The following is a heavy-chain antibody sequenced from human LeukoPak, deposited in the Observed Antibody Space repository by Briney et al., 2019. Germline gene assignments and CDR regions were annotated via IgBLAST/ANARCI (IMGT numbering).Heavy chain of an antibody. Sequence: SETQSLTCTVSGGSISSYYWSWIRQPPGKGLEWIGEINHSGSTNYNPSLKSRVTISVDTSKNQFSLKLSSVTAADTAVYYCARDYGDYGSYFDYWGQGTLVTVSS. V-gene: IGHV4-34*01. CDR2: INHSGST. CDR1: GGSISSYY. CDR3: ARDYGDYGSYFDY. D-gene: IGHD4-17*01. J-gene: IGHJ4*02.